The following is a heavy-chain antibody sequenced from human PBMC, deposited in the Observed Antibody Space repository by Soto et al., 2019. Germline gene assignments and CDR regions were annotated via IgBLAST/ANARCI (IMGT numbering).Heavy chain of an antibody. CDR2: IYYSGST. J-gene: IGHJ4*02. CDR1: GGSVNSRSYY. V-gene: IGHV4-61*01. D-gene: IGHD6-13*01. Sequence: PSETLSLTCTVSGGSVNSRSYYWSWIRQPPGKGLEWIGYIYYSGSTNYNPSLKSRVTISEDTSKNQFSLKLSSVTAADTAVYFCARGGSNWSYYLDSWGQGTLVTVSS. CDR3: ARGGSNWSYYLDS.